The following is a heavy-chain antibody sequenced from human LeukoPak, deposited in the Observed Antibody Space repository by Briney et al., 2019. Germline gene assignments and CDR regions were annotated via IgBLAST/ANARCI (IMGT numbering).Heavy chain of an antibody. V-gene: IGHV3-21*04. Sequence: PGGSLRLSCAASGFTFSSYSMNWVRQAPGKGLEWVSSISSSSSYIYYADSLKGRFTISRHNAKKSVYLQMNSLRAEDTAVYYCARDPGYSYGYDYWGQGTLVTVSS. CDR2: ISSSSSYI. CDR1: GFTFSSYS. J-gene: IGHJ4*02. D-gene: IGHD5-18*01. CDR3: ARDPGYSYGYDY.